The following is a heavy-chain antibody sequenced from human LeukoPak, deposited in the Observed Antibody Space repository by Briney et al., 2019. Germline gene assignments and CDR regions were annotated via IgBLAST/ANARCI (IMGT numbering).Heavy chain of an antibody. D-gene: IGHD2-15*01. CDR3: ARDLEPHCSGGSCYYDY. CDR2: ISAYNGNT. J-gene: IGHJ4*02. Sequence: GASVKVSCKASGYTFTSYGISWVRQAPGQGLEWMGWISAYNGNTNYAQKLQGRVTMTTDTSTSTAYMELRSLRSDDTAVYYCARDLEPHCSGGSCYYDYWGQGTLVTVSS. V-gene: IGHV1-18*01. CDR1: GYTFTSYG.